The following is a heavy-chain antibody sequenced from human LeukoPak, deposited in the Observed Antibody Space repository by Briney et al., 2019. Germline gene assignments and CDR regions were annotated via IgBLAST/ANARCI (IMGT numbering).Heavy chain of an antibody. CDR1: GFTIGDYA. J-gene: IGHJ4*02. Sequence: GSMRLSCTASGFTIGDYAMSWFRPATGEGLEWVGFIRSKAHDGTTEYAASVKGRFTISRDDSKSIAYLQMNSLKTEDTAVYYCTRSRGYSYGYSDYWGQGTLVTVSS. V-gene: IGHV3-49*03. D-gene: IGHD5-18*01. CDR3: TRSRGYSYGYSDY. CDR2: IRSKAHDGTT.